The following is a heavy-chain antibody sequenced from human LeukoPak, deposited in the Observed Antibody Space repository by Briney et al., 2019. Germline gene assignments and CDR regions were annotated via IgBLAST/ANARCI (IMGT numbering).Heavy chain of an antibody. Sequence: GGSLRLSCAASGFTFSNYWMSWVRRAPGKGLEWVANIKQDGSETYYVDSVRGRFTISRDNAKNSLYLQMNSLRAEDMALYYCAKSRRQWELLGYFDYWGQGTLVTVSS. J-gene: IGHJ4*02. CDR1: GFTFSNYW. CDR3: AKSRRQWELLGYFDY. CDR2: IKQDGSET. D-gene: IGHD1-26*01. V-gene: IGHV3-7*03.